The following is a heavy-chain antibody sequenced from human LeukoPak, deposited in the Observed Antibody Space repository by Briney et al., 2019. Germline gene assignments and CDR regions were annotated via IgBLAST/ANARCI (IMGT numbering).Heavy chain of an antibody. J-gene: IGHJ6*03. V-gene: IGHV3-23*01. CDR3: AREAASYYFYMDV. CDR2: ISGSGGST. D-gene: IGHD6-25*01. CDR1: GFTFSSYV. Sequence: PGGSLRLSCAVSGFTFSSYVMSWVRQAPGKGLEWVSAISGSGGSTYYADSVKGRFTISRDNSKNTLYLQMNSLRAEDTAMYYCAREAASYYFYMDVWGKGTTVTVSS.